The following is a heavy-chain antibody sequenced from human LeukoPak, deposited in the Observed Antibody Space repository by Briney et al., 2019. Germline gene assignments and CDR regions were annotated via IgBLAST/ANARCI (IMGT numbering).Heavy chain of an antibody. V-gene: IGHV4-59*08. Sequence: PSETLSPACTVSGRSISSYYCTWIRQPPGKGLGLDWIGYIYYSGRTNYNPSLKSRVTISIDTSKNQVSLKLSSVTAADTAVYYCARLWDSSSSLDYWGQGTLVTVSS. CDR1: GRSISSYY. CDR3: ARLWDSSSSLDY. J-gene: IGHJ4*02. D-gene: IGHD6-6*01. CDR2: IYYSGRT.